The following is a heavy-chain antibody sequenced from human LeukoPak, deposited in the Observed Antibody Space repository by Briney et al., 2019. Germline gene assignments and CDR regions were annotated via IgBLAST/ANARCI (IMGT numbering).Heavy chain of an antibody. D-gene: IGHD1-26*01. CDR3: ARGTRLGGSDY. Sequence: ASVKVSCKASGYTFTSYGISWVRQAPGQGLEWMGWISAYDGNTNFAQKFQGRVTMTRNTSISTAYMELSSLRSEDTAVYYCARGTRLGGSDYWGQGTLVTVSS. J-gene: IGHJ4*02. CDR1: GYTFTSYG. CDR2: ISAYDGNT. V-gene: IGHV1-18*01.